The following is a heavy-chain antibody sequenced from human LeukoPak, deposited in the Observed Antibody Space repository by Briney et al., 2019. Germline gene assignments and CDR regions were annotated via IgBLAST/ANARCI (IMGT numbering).Heavy chain of an antibody. Sequence: GASVKVSCKASGGTFSSYAISWVRQAPGQGLEWMGGIIPIFGTANYAQKFQGRATITADKSTSTAYMELSSLRSEDTAVYYCARPGVGANLRAFDIWGQGTMVTVSS. CDR1: GGTFSSYA. CDR3: ARPGVGANLRAFDI. CDR2: IIPIFGTA. J-gene: IGHJ3*02. D-gene: IGHD1-26*01. V-gene: IGHV1-69*06.